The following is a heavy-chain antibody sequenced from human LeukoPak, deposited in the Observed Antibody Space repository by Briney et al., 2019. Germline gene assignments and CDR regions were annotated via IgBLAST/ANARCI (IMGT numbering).Heavy chain of an antibody. D-gene: IGHD2-21*02. CDR1: GYTFTSYY. V-gene: IGHV1-46*01. CDR3: AREGFCGGDCYSTGLHYEDY. Sequence: ASVKVSCKASGYTFTSYYMHWVRQAPGRGLEWMGIINPSGGSTSYAQKFQGRVTMTRDTSTSTVYMELSSLRSEDTAVYYCAREGFCGGDCYSTGLHYEDYWGQGTLVTVSS. CDR2: INPSGGST. J-gene: IGHJ4*02.